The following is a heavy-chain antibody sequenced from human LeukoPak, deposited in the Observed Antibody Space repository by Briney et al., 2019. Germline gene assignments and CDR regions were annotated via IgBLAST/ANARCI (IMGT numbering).Heavy chain of an antibody. CDR2: ISWNSGII. V-gene: IGHV3-9*01. Sequence: GRSLSLSCSASGFTFDDYAMHWVRQAPGKGLEWVSGISWNSGIIGYVGSVKGRFTISRDNYKNTLYLQMNSLRAEDTAVYYCAKELPSNLLIYNWNDGTRDGGLYYFDYWGQGTLVTVSS. J-gene: IGHJ4*02. CDR3: AKELPSNLLIYNWNDGTRDGGLYYFDY. D-gene: IGHD1-1*01. CDR1: GFTFDDYA.